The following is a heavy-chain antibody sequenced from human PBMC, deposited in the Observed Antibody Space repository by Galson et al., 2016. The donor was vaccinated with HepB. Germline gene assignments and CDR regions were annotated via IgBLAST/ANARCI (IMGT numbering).Heavy chain of an antibody. CDR1: GFTFSRYG. CDR3: AKLDCGRDCPRDD. V-gene: IGHV3-30*19. J-gene: IGHJ4*02. Sequence: SLRLSCAASGFTFSRYGMHWVRQAPGKGLEWVAVISYDGGDKHYADSVKGRFTVSGDNSKNTLFLQMNSLRVEDTAVYYCAKLDCGRDCPRDDWGQGTLVTVSS. D-gene: IGHD2-21*02. CDR2: ISYDGGDK.